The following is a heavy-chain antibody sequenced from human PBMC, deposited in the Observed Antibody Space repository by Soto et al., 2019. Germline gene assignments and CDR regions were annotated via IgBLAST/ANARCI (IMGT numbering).Heavy chain of an antibody. CDR1: GFSLDHYA. Sequence: EVHLVESGGGLAQPGRSLRLSCVASGFSLDHYAMHWVRQAPGKGLEWVSGISWASGVIDYADSVRGRFTISRDNAKNSLYLQMTSLRAEDTALYYCVKDNVGVYCSGGSCYFDYWGQGSLVTVSS. CDR3: VKDNVGVYCSGGSCYFDY. CDR2: ISWASGVI. V-gene: IGHV3-9*01. J-gene: IGHJ4*02. D-gene: IGHD2-15*01.